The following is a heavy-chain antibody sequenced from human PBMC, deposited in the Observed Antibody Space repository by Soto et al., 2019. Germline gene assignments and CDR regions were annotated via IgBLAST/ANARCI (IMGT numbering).Heavy chain of an antibody. CDR3: AAYSSGWTGFDY. Sequence: ASVKVSCKASGYTFTSYGISWVRQAPGQGLEWMGWISAYNGNTNYAQKLQGRVTMTTDTSTSTAYMELSSLRSEDTAVYYCAAYSSGWTGFDYWGQGTLVTVSS. V-gene: IGHV1-18*01. CDR1: GYTFTSYG. CDR2: ISAYNGNT. J-gene: IGHJ4*02. D-gene: IGHD6-19*01.